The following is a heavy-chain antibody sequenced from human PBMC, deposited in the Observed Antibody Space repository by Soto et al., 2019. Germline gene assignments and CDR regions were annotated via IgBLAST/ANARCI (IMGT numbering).Heavy chain of an antibody. V-gene: IGHV4-59*08. J-gene: IGHJ4*02. D-gene: IGHD3-16*01. Sequence: QVQLQESCPGLVKPSETLSLTCTVSGGSISSYYWSWIRQPPGKGLEWIGYIYYSGSTNYNPSLKSRVTISVDTSKNQFSLKLSSVTAADTAVYYCARWGGLFDYWGQGTLVTVSS. CDR1: GGSISSYY. CDR3: ARWGGLFDY. CDR2: IYYSGST.